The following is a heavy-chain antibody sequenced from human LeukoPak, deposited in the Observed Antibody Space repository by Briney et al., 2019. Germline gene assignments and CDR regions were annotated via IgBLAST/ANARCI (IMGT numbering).Heavy chain of an antibody. CDR3: ARVVYDILTGAYHFDY. CDR2: INPNSGGT. D-gene: IGHD3-9*01. V-gene: IGHV1-2*02. CDR1: GYTFTGYY. J-gene: IGHJ4*02. Sequence: ASVKVSCKASGYTFTGYYMHWVRQAPGQGLEWMGWINPNSGGTNYAQKFQGRVTMTRDTSISTAYMELSRLRSDDTAVYYCARVVYDILTGAYHFDYWGQGTLVTVSS.